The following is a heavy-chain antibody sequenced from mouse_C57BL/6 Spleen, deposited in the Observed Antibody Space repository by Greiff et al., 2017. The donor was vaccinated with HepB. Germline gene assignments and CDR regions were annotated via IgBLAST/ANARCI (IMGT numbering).Heavy chain of an antibody. J-gene: IGHJ4*01. CDR3: ARAYGSYAMDY. CDR1: GFTFSSYA. Sequence: EVNLVESGGGLVKPGGSLKLSCAASGFTFSSYAMSWVRQTPEKRLEWVATISDGGSYTYYPDNVKGRFPISRDNAKNNLYLQMSHLKSEDTAMYYCARAYGSYAMDYWGQGTSVTVSS. V-gene: IGHV5-4*03. CDR2: ISDGGSYT. D-gene: IGHD2-10*02.